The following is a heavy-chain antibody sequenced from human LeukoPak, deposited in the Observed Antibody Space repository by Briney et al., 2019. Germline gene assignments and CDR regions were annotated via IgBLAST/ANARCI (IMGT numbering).Heavy chain of an antibody. CDR1: GGSISSSSYY. V-gene: IGHV4-39*01. Sequence: PSETLSLTCTVSGGSISSSSYYWGWIRQPPGKGLEWIGSIYCSGGTYYNPSLKSRVTISVDTSKNQFSLKLSSVTAADTAVYYCARPQYYYDSSGYSNWFDPWGQGTLVTVSS. CDR3: ARPQYYYDSSGYSNWFDP. CDR2: IYCSGGT. D-gene: IGHD3-22*01. J-gene: IGHJ5*02.